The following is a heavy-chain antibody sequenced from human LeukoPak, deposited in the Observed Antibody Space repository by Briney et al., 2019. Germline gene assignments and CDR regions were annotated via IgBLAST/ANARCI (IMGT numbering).Heavy chain of an antibody. CDR1: GYSLTSGYY. V-gene: IGHV4-34*01. D-gene: IGHD5-24*01. CDR2: INHSGST. Sequence: SETLSLTCAVSGYSLTSGYYWGWIRQPPGKGLEWIGEINHSGSTNYNPSLKSRVTISVDTSKNQFSLKLSSVTAADTAVYYCARGARWSRMATIDYWGQGTLVTVSS. CDR3: ARGARWSRMATIDY. J-gene: IGHJ4*02.